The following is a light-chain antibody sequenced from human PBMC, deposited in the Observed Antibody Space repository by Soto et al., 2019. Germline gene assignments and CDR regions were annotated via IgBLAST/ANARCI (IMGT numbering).Light chain of an antibody. CDR3: QQRGTWPWLT. CDR2: DAS. CDR1: QSVNNY. Sequence: EIVLKQSPGTLSLSPGERATLSCRASQSVNNYLAWYQQKPGQAPRLLIYDASNRATGIPPRFSGSGSVTDFTLTISSLEPEDSAVYYCQQRGTWPWLTFGGGTRVEI. J-gene: IGKJ4*01. V-gene: IGKV3-11*01.